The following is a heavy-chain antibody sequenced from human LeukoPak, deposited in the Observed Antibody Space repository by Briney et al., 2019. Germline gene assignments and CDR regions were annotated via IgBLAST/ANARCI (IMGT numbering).Heavy chain of an antibody. Sequence: ASVKVSCKASEYTFTSYYMHWVRQAPGQGLAWVGWINPNSGGTSYAQKFQGRVTMTRDTSISTAYMDLSRLRSDDTAVYYCARGVTARGFYYYMDVWGKGTTVTISS. D-gene: IGHD2-21*02. CDR3: ARGVTARGFYYYMDV. CDR2: INPNSGGT. J-gene: IGHJ6*03. CDR1: EYTFTSYY. V-gene: IGHV1-2*02.